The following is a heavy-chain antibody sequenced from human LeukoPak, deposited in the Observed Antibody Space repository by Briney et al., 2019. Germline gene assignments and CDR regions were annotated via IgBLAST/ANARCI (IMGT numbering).Heavy chain of an antibody. CDR1: GGSFSGYY. J-gene: IGHJ6*02. V-gene: IGHV4-34*01. CDR2: INHSGST. Sequence: SETLSLTCAVYGGSFSGYYWSWIRQPPGKGLEWIGEINHSGSTNYNPSLKSRVTISVGTSKNQFSLKLSSVTAADTAVYYCAGARLTIFGVVPLYYYGMDVWGQGTTVTVSS. CDR3: AGARLTIFGVVPLYYYGMDV. D-gene: IGHD3-3*01.